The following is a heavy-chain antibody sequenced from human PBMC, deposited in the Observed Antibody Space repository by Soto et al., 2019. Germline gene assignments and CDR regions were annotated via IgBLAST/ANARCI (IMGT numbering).Heavy chain of an antibody. Sequence: QVQLVESGGGVVQPGRSLRLSCAASGFTFSSYAMHWVRQAPGKGLEWVAVISYDGSNKYYADSVKGRFTISRDNSKNXXYLQMNSLRAEDTAVYYCARDRGSIFGVVISWFDPWGQGTLVTVSS. CDR1: GFTFSSYA. V-gene: IGHV3-30-3*01. D-gene: IGHD3-3*01. J-gene: IGHJ5*02. CDR3: ARDRGSIFGVVISWFDP. CDR2: ISYDGSNK.